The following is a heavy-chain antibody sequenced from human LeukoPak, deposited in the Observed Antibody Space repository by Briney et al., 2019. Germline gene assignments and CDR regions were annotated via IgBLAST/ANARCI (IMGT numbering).Heavy chain of an antibody. D-gene: IGHD6-13*01. V-gene: IGHV3-30*18. CDR1: GFTFSSYG. CDR2: ISYDGSNK. J-gene: IGHJ5*02. CDR3: AKSYSSSWNWFDP. Sequence: GGSLRLSCAASGFTFSSYGMHWVRQAPGKGLEWVAVISYDGSNKYYADSVKGRFTISRDNSKNTLYLQMNSLRAEDTAVYYCAKSYSSSWNWFDPWGQGTLVTVSP.